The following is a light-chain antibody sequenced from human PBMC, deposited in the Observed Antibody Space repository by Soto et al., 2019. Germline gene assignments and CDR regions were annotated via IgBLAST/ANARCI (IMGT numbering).Light chain of an antibody. CDR3: QSYDSSLSVYV. Sequence: QSVLTQPPSVSGAPGQRVTISCTGSSSNIGAGYDVHWYQQLPGTAPKLLIYGNGNRPSGVPDRFSGSKSGTSASLAITGLQAEDEADYYCQSYDSSLSVYVFGTGTKLTVL. CDR2: GNG. J-gene: IGLJ1*01. CDR1: SSNIGAGYD. V-gene: IGLV1-40*01.